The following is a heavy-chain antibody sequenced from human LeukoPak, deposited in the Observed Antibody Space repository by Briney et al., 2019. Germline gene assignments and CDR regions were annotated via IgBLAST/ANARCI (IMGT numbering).Heavy chain of an antibody. V-gene: IGHV3-23*01. CDR3: AKDRKAYCGGDCPFDY. Sequence: PGGSLRLSCAASGFTFSSYAMSWVRQAPGKGLEWVSAISGSGGSTYYADSMKGRFTISRDNSKNTLYLQMNSLRAEDTAAYYCAKDRKAYCGGDCPFDYWGQGTLVTVSS. J-gene: IGHJ4*02. D-gene: IGHD2-21*02. CDR2: ISGSGGST. CDR1: GFTFSSYA.